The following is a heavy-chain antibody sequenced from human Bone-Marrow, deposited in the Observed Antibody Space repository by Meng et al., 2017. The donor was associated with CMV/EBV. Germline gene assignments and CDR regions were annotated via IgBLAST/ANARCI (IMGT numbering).Heavy chain of an antibody. CDR3: AREGSSTGFDY. J-gene: IGHJ4*02. V-gene: IGHV3-48*04. CDR2: ISSSSSTI. D-gene: IGHD1-1*01. Sequence: GESLKISCAASGFTFSSYSMNWVRQAPGKGLEWVSYISSSSSTIYYADSVKGRFTISRDNAKNSLYLQMNSLRAEDTAVYYCAREGSSTGFDYWGQGTLVNVSS. CDR1: GFTFSSYS.